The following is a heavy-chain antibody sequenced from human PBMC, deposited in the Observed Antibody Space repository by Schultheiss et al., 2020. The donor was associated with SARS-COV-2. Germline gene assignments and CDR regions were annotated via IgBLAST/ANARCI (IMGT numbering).Heavy chain of an antibody. CDR2: IIPIFGTA. CDR1: GGTFSSYA. V-gene: IGHV1-69*05. J-gene: IGHJ6*02. CDR3: ASELERRRINV. Sequence: SVKVSCKASGGTFSSYAISWVRQAPGQGLEWMGGIIPIFGTANYAQKLQGRVTMTRDTSTSTVYMELSSLRSEDTAIYYCASELERRRINVWGQGTTVTVSS. D-gene: IGHD1-1*01.